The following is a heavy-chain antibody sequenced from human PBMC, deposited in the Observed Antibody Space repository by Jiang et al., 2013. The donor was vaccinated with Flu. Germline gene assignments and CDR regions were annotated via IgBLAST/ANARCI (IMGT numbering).Heavy chain of an antibody. Sequence: LLKPSETLSLTCTVSGGSISSSSYYWGWIRQPPGKGLEWIGSIYYSGSTYYNPSLKSRVTISVDTSKNQFSLKLSSVTAADTAVYYCARHTRDSSGYDPGDYWGQGTLVTVSS. D-gene: IGHD3-22*01. V-gene: IGHV4-39*01. CDR3: ARHTRDSSGYDPGDY. J-gene: IGHJ4*02. CDR1: GGSISSSSYY. CDR2: IYYSGST.